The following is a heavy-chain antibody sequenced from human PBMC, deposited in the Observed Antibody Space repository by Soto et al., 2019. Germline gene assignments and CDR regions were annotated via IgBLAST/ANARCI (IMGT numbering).Heavy chain of an antibody. V-gene: IGHV3-33*01. CDR1: GFTFSSYG. D-gene: IGHD6-13*01. Sequence: GGSLRLSCAASGFTFSSYGMHWVRQAPGKGLEWVAVIWYDGSNKYYADSVKGRFTISRDNSKNTLYLQMSSLRAEDTAVYYCARKYSSSWPSPYFDYWGQGTLVTVSS. CDR3: ARKYSSSWPSPYFDY. CDR2: IWYDGSNK. J-gene: IGHJ4*02.